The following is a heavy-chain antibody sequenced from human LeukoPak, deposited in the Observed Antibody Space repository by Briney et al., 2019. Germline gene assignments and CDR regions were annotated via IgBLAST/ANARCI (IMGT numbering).Heavy chain of an antibody. CDR3: VRWKDYYGSGNRYFDY. CDR2: IDPNSGDT. Sequence: ASVKVSCKASGFTFTDYYIHWVRQAPGQGLEWMGWIDPNSGDTNYAQNFRGRVTMTRDTSITTSYTELSRLRSDDTAVYYCVRWKDYYGSGNRYFDYWGQGTLVTVSS. J-gene: IGHJ4*02. D-gene: IGHD3-10*01. CDR1: GFTFTDYY. V-gene: IGHV1-2*02.